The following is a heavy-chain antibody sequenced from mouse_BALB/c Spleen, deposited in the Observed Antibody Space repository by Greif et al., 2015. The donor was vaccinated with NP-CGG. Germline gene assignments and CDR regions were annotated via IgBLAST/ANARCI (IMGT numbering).Heavy chain of an antibody. D-gene: IGHD3-1*01. Sequence: VQLQQSGAELVKPGASVKLSCTASGFNIKDTYMHWVKQRPEQGLEWIGRIDPANGNTKYDPKFQGKATITADTSSNTAYLQLSSLTSEDTAVHYCARARPYYAMDYWGRGTSVTVSS. V-gene: IGHV14-3*02. CDR2: IDPANGNT. CDR1: GFNIKDTY. CDR3: ARARPYYAMDY. J-gene: IGHJ4*01.